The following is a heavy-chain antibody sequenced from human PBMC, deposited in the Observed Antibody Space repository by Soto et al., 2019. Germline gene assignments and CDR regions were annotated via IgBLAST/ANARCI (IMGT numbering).Heavy chain of an antibody. V-gene: IGHV3-74*01. J-gene: IGHJ4*02. Sequence: EVQLVESGGGLVQPGGSLRLSCEASGFTFTTYWMHWVRQVPGKGLVWVSRINVDGSTTGYVDSVKRRFTISRDNAKNTLYLQMNSLIAEDTSGYYCVRDQDTYGLAVFNYWVQGTQVTVSS. CDR2: INVDGSTT. D-gene: IGHD2-8*02. CDR3: VRDQDTYGLAVFNY. CDR1: GFTFTTYW.